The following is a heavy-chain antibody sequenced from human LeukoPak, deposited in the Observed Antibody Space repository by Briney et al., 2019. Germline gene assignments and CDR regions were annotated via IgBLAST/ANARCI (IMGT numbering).Heavy chain of an antibody. CDR2: IVVGSGNT. Sequence: SVKVSCKASGFTFTSSAMQWVRQARGQRLEWIGWIVVGSGNTNYAQKFQERVTITRDMSTSTAYMELSSLRSEDTAVYYCARDKVAMVRGVIINYYYMDVWGKGTTVTVSS. V-gene: IGHV1-58*02. D-gene: IGHD3-10*01. CDR1: GFTFTSSA. CDR3: ARDKVAMVRGVIINYYYMDV. J-gene: IGHJ6*03.